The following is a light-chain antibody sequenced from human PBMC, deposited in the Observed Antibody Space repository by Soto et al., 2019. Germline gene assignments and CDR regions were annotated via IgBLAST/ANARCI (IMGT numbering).Light chain of an antibody. CDR1: SSDVGNYKY. CDR3: FSYAGNGAGV. J-gene: IGLJ3*02. V-gene: IGLV2-14*01. CDR2: EVS. Sequence: QSALTQPASVSGSPGQSITISCTGTSSDVGNYKYVSWYQQHPGKAPKLMIYEVSNRPSGVSNRFSGSKSGNTASLTISGLQAEDETDYYCFSYAGNGAGVFGGGTKLTVL.